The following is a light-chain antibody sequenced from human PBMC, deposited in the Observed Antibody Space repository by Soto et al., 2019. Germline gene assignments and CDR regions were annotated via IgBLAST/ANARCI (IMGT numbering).Light chain of an antibody. CDR2: AAS. CDR1: QGIGSY. V-gene: IGKV1-9*01. CDR3: QQSNNWPPGYT. Sequence: DIQLTQSPSFLSASVGDRVTITCRASQGIGSYLAWYQQKPGKVPKLLIYAASTLQSGVPSRFSGSGSGTEFTLTISSLQPEDFAVYFCQQSNNWPPGYTFGQGTMLEIK. J-gene: IGKJ2*01.